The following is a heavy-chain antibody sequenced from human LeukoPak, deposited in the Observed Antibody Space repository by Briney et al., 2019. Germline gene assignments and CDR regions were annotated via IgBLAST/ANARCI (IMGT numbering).Heavy chain of an antibody. D-gene: IGHD6-13*01. CDR2: IYYSGST. J-gene: IGHJ4*02. V-gene: IGHV4-38-2*02. CDR1: GYSISSGYY. CDR3: ARERSSWYYFDY. Sequence: SETLSLTCTVSGYSISSGYYWGWIRQPPGKGLEWIGSIYYSGSTYYNPSLKSRVTISVGTSKNQFSLKLSSVTAADTAVYYCARERSSWYYFDYWGQGTLVTVSS.